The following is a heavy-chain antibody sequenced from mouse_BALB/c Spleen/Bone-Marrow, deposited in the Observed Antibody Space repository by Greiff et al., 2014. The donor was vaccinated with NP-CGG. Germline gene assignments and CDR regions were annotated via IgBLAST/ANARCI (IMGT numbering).Heavy chain of an antibody. D-gene: IGHD2-14*01. CDR2: IDPANGNA. CDR1: GFNIKDTY. V-gene: IGHV14-3*02. CDR3: ARYRLGTYFDF. Sequence: EVNLVESGAELVKPGASVKLSCTASGFNIKDTYMHWVKQRPEQGLEWIGRIDPANGNAKYDPKFQGKATITADTSSNTAYLQLSSLTSEDTAVYCCARYRLGTYFDFWGQGTTLTVSS. J-gene: IGHJ2*01.